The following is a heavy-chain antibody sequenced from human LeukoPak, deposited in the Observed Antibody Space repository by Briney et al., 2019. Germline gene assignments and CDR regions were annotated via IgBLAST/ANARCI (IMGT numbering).Heavy chain of an antibody. D-gene: IGHD3-10*01. J-gene: IGHJ4*02. CDR3: AGASRITMLRGANDY. V-gene: IGHV1-69*13. CDR1: GGTFSNYD. CDR2: IIPIFGTA. Sequence: ASVKVSCKASGGTFSNYDISWVRQAPGQGLEWMGGIIPIFGTANYAQKFQGRVTITADESTSTAYMELSSLRSEDTAVYYCAGASRITMLRGANDYWGQGTLVTVSS.